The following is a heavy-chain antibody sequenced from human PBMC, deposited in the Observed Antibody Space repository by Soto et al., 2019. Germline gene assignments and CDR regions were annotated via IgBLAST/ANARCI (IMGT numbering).Heavy chain of an antibody. J-gene: IGHJ5*02. CDR2: IYYSGST. Sequence: QVQLQESGPGLVKPSQTLSLTCTVSGGSISSGGYYWSWIRQHPGKGLEWIGYIYYSGSTYYNPSLKSRVTISVDTSKNQFSLKLSSVTAADTAVYYCAREVVVAATNPYNWFDPWGQETLVTVSS. CDR1: GGSISSGGYY. D-gene: IGHD2-15*01. V-gene: IGHV4-31*03. CDR3: AREVVVAATNPYNWFDP.